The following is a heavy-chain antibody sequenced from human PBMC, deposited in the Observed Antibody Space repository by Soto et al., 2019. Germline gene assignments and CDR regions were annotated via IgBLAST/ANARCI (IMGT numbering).Heavy chain of an antibody. V-gene: IGHV4-31*02. CDR2: IFYSGRT. Sequence: SFAGTVCGGSISRGGYFWRRGRQQRGNGVEWIGNIFYSGRTYYNPSLKSRVTISVDASKNQFSLKLSSVTAAHTAVYYCARFAREENPKVGSWYYFDYWGQGTRVT. CDR1: GGSISRGGYF. D-gene: IGHD6-13*01. J-gene: IGHJ4*02. CDR3: ARFAREENPKVGSWYYFDY.